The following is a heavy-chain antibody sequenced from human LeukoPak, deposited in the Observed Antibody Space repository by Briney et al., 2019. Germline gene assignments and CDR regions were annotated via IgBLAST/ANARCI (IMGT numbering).Heavy chain of an antibody. D-gene: IGHD3-10*01. CDR1: GFTFSIYA. CDR2: ISGRWGTT. J-gene: IGHJ6*03. CDR3: AKPSKVRSGAYYYYYYMDV. V-gene: IGHV3-23*01. Sequence: GGCLRLSCGTSGFTFSIYATNGVCQAPGKGLEWSSGISGRWGTTYYEASAKGRLKISRDNSDNTLFLPMNSLRAEDTALYSCAKPSKVRSGAYYYYYYMDVWGKGTTVTVSS.